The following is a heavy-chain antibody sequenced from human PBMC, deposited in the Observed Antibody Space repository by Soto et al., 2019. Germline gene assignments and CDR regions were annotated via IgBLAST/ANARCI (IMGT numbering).Heavy chain of an antibody. V-gene: IGHV3-30*18. CDR2: ISYDGSNK. J-gene: IGHJ4*02. Sequence: GGSLRLSCAASGFTFSSYGMHWVRQAPGKGLEWVAVISYDGSNKYYADSVKGRFTISRDNSKNTLYLQMNSLRAEDTAVYYCAKDPEYSSSSPYYWGQGTLVIVSS. CDR3: AKDPEYSSSSPYY. D-gene: IGHD6-6*01. CDR1: GFTFSSYG.